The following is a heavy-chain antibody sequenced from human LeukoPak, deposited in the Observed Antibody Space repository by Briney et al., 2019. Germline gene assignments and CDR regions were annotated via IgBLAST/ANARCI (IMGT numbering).Heavy chain of an antibody. CDR3: AKLPTTVTPLFGY. V-gene: IGHV3-30*02. Sequence: PGGSLRLSCAASGFTFSSYGMHWVRQAPGKGLEWVAFIRFDGSEKYYADSVKGRFTISRDNSKNTLYLQMNSLRPEDTSVYYCAKLPTTVTPLFGYWGQGTLVTVSS. J-gene: IGHJ4*02. CDR2: IRFDGSEK. CDR1: GFTFSSYG. D-gene: IGHD4-17*01.